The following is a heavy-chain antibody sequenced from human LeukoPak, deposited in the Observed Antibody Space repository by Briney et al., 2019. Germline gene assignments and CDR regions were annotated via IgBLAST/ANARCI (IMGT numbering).Heavy chain of an antibody. Sequence: PSQTLSLTCTVSGGSISSGGYYWSWIRQHPGKGLKWIGYIYYSGSTYYNPSLKSRVTISVDTSNNQFSLTLQSVTAADTALYFCARFTTADEDDSAFDHWGQGSLVIVSS. CDR3: ARFTTADEDDSAFDH. CDR1: GGSISSGGYY. CDR2: IYYSGST. J-gene: IGHJ4*02. V-gene: IGHV4-31*03. D-gene: IGHD1-1*01.